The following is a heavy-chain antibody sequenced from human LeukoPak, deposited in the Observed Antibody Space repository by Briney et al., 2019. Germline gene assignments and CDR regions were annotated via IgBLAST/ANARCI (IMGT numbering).Heavy chain of an antibody. CDR1: GGSISSSSYY. CDR2: IYYSGST. J-gene: IGHJ6*02. V-gene: IGHV4-39*01. CDR3: ASQVEDGMDV. Sequence: KPPETLSLTCTVSGGSISSSSYYWGWIRQPPGKGLEWIGSIYYSGSTYYNPSLKSRVTISVDTSKNQFSLKLSSVTAADTAVYYCASQVEDGMDVWGQGTTVTVSS.